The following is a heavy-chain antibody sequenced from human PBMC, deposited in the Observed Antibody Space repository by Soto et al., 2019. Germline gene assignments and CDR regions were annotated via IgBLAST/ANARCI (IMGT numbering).Heavy chain of an antibody. Sequence: QVQMVQSGAEVKKPGSSARVSCKVSGGTFSRHSISWVRQAPGQGLEWMGGIIPIFDATQYAPKFQGRLTITSDESMTTFHMTLSGLRPEDTAGYCCARDFTSDRGSGGQGTLATVS. V-gene: IGHV1-69*01. CDR2: IIPIFDAT. CDR1: GGTFSRHS. CDR3: ARDFTSDRGS. J-gene: IGHJ4*02. D-gene: IGHD3-10*01.